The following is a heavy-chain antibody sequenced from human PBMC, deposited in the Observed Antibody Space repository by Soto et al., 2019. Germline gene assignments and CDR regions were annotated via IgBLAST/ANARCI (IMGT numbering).Heavy chain of an antibody. Sequence: QIQLLQSGAQVKKPGASVRVSCKASGYTFTSYYMHWVRQAPGQGLEWMGRIDPSSGSATYAQNIQGRIIMTRDTSTSTVYMELSSLRSEDTGVNYCARDFVTVSKWFGTWGQGTLVTVPS. J-gene: IGHJ5*02. D-gene: IGHD3-16*02. V-gene: IGHV1-46*03. CDR1: GYTFTSYY. CDR2: IDPSSGSA. CDR3: ARDFVTVSKWFGT.